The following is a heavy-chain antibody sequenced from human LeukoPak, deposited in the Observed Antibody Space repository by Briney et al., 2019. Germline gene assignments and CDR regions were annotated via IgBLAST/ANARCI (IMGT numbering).Heavy chain of an antibody. V-gene: IGHV3-30*04. CDR2: ISYDGSRK. CDR1: GLTFSNYA. CDR3: ATAPLYSSSWYFRGYFDD. J-gene: IGHJ4*02. D-gene: IGHD6-13*01. Sequence: GGSLRLSCTGSGLTFSNYAMHWGRQAPGKGLEWVAVISYDGSRKDYTDSVKGRFTISKDNPKNTLYLQMNSLRAEDTAVYFCATAPLYSSSWYFRGYFDDWGQGTLVTVSS.